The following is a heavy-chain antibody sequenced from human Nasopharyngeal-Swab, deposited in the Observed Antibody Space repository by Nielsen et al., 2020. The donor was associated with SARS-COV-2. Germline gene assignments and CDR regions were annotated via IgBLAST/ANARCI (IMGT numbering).Heavy chain of an antibody. D-gene: IGHD2-2*01. V-gene: IGHV3-11*01. CDR3: ARDKGRCSSTSCYVDY. J-gene: IGHJ4*02. CDR1: GFTFSDYY. Sequence: GESLKISRAASGFTFSDYYMSWIRQAPGKGLEWVSYISSSGSTIYYADSVKGRFTISRDNAKNSLYLQMNSLRAEDTAVYYCARDKGRCSSTSCYVDYWGQGTLVTVSS. CDR2: ISSSGSTI.